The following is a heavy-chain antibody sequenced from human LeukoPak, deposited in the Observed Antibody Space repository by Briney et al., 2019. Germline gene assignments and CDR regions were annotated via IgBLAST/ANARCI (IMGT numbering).Heavy chain of an antibody. CDR2: IYHSGST. D-gene: IGHD1-26*01. V-gene: IGHV4-38-2*02. J-gene: IGHJ4*02. Sequence: SETLSLTCTVSGYSISSGYYCGWIRQPPGKGLEWIGSIYHSGSTYYNPSLKSRVTISVDTSKNQFSLKLSSVTAADTAVYYCARGTVGAHFDYWGQGTLVTLSS. CDR1: GYSISSGYY. CDR3: ARGTVGAHFDY.